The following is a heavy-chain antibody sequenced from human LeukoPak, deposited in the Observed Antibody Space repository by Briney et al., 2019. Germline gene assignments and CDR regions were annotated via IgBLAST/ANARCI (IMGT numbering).Heavy chain of an antibody. CDR1: GGSFSGYY. Sequence: SETLSLTCAVYGGSFSGYYWSWIRQPPGRGLEWIGEINHSGSTNYNPSLKSRVTISVDTSKNQFSLKLSSVTAADTAVYYCARAHPLTYYDCWSGYYNAFDIWGQGTMVTVSS. J-gene: IGHJ3*02. V-gene: IGHV4-34*01. D-gene: IGHD3-3*01. CDR3: ARAHPLTYYDCWSGYYNAFDI. CDR2: INHSGST.